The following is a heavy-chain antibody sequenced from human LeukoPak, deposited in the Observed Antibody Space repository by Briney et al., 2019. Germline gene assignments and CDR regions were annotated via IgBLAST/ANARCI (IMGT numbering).Heavy chain of an antibody. D-gene: IGHD3-10*01. CDR2: ISYDGSNK. CDR3: AKDFYYYGSGSDAFDI. Sequence: GGSLRLSCAASGFTFSSYGMHWVRQAPGKGLEWVAVISYDGSNKYYADSVKGRFTISRDNSKNTLYLQMNSLRAEVTAVYYCAKDFYYYGSGSDAFDIWGQGTMVTVSS. V-gene: IGHV3-30*18. J-gene: IGHJ3*02. CDR1: GFTFSSYG.